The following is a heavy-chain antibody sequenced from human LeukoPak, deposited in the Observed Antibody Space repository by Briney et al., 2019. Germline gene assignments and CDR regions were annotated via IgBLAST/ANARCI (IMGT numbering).Heavy chain of an antibody. D-gene: IGHD6-19*01. J-gene: IGHJ4*02. CDR1: GFTFNNYA. Sequence: GGSLRLSCTASGFTFNNYAMSWVRQARGKGLEWVSTISGSAVTTHYADSVKGRFTIYRDNSKNRLYMQINSLRAEDTAIYYCAKEGGGAVAGTEWDYWGQGTLVTVSS. CDR2: ISGSAVTT. V-gene: IGHV3-23*01. CDR3: AKEGGGAVAGTEWDY.